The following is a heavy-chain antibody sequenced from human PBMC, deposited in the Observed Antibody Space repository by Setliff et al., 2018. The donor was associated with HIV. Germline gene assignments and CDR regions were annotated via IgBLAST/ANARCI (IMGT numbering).Heavy chain of an antibody. CDR1: GGSVNSATYY. CDR3: ARAHHDFWSGYCPFDY. D-gene: IGHD3-3*01. Sequence: LSLTCTVSGGSVNSATYYWSWIRQHPGKGLEWIGYIDYSGSAFYNPSLKSRITISVDTSQNRFSLKLSSVTAADTAVYFCARAHHDFWSGYCPFDYWGQGTLVTVSS. V-gene: IGHV4-31*03. CDR2: IDYSGSA. J-gene: IGHJ4*02.